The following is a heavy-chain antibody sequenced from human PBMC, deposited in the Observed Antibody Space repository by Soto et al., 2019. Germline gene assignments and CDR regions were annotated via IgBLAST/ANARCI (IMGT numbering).Heavy chain of an antibody. V-gene: IGHV1-3*01. CDR1: GYLVTSFS. Sequence: QVQLVQSGAAVTEPGASVRLSCKTSGYLVTSFSLHWVRQAPGQGPEWMGWINPATGDLQYSPNFQGRVTIDRDTLSPTAYIGLHRLKFEDTAVYYCARRGLDSYCPSDCLHAVDVCGRGTMVTVS. CDR3: ARRGLDSYCPSDCLHAVDV. CDR2: INPATGDL. D-gene: IGHD2-21*02. J-gene: IGHJ3*01.